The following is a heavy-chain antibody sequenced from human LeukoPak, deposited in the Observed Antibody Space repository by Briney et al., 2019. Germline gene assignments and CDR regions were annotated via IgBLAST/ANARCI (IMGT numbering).Heavy chain of an antibody. V-gene: IGHV1-24*01. CDR3: ATGGADYGDYEDAFDI. CDR2: FDPEDGET. J-gene: IGHJ3*02. CDR1: GYTLTELS. D-gene: IGHD4-17*01. Sequence: EASVKVSCKVSGYTLTELSMHWVRQAPGKGLEWMGGFDPEDGETIYARKFQGRVTMTEDTSTDTAYMELSSLRSEDTAVYYCATGGADYGDYEDAFDIWGQGTMVAVSS.